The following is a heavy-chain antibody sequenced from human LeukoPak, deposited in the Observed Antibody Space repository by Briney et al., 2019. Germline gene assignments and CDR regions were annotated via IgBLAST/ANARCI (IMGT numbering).Heavy chain of an antibody. CDR2: IYYSGST. CDR3: ARMYSSSWHFDY. V-gene: IGHV4-30-4*01. J-gene: IGHJ4*02. D-gene: IGHD6-13*01. Sequence: SETLSLTCTVSGGSISSGDYYWSWIRQPPGKGLEWIGYIYYSGSTYYNPSLKSRVTISVDTSKNQFSLKLSSVTAADTAVYYCARMYSSSWHFDYWGQGTLVTVSS. CDR1: GGSISSGDYY.